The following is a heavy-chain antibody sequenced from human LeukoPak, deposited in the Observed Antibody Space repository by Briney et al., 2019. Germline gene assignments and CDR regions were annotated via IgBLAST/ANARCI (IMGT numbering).Heavy chain of an antibody. CDR3: ARDYGGNSLDY. Sequence: GGSLRLSCAASGFTFSSYEMNWVRQAPGKGLEWVSYISSSGSTIYYADSVKGRFTIPRDNAKNSLYLQMNSLRAEDTAVYYCARDYGGNSLDYWGQGTLVTVSS. J-gene: IGHJ4*02. CDR1: GFTFSSYE. V-gene: IGHV3-48*03. CDR2: ISSSGSTI. D-gene: IGHD4-23*01.